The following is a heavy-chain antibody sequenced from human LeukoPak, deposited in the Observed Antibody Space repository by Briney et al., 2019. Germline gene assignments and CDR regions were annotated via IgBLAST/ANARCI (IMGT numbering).Heavy chain of an antibody. V-gene: IGHV1-46*01. CDR3: AIDSVLGILLDY. Sequence: ASVKVSCKASGYTFTSYYMHWVRQAPGQGLEWMGIINPSGGSTSYAQKFQGRVTMTRDTSTSTVYMELSSLRSEDTAVYYCAIDSVLGILLDYWGQGTLVTVSS. D-gene: IGHD2-15*01. CDR2: INPSGGST. J-gene: IGHJ4*02. CDR1: GYTFTSYY.